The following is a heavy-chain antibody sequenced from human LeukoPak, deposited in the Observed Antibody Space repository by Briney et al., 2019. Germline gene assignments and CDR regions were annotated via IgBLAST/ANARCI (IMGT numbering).Heavy chain of an antibody. CDR3: ARGKLKGDSGNDHFDY. Sequence: GGSLRLSCAASGFIFSSHAMHWVRQTPGKGLEHVAAITSNGGSTYYANSVKGRFSFSRDNSENTLYLQMGSLRPEDMGVYYCARGKLKGDSGNDHFDYWGQGTLVTVSS. CDR1: GFIFSSHA. D-gene: IGHD5-12*01. J-gene: IGHJ4*02. V-gene: IGHV3-64*01. CDR2: ITSNGGST.